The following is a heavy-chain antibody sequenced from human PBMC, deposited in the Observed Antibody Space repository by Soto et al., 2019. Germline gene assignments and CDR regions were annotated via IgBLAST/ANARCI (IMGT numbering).Heavy chain of an antibody. CDR1: GFSFSSYA. V-gene: IGHV3-23*01. D-gene: IGHD3-3*01. J-gene: IGHJ5*02. CDR2: ISGSFGST. CDR3: AKETPSIGVVIIGPNWFDP. Sequence: PGGSLRLSCVASGFSFSSYAMNWVRQAPGKGLEWVSTISGSFGSTYYADSVQGRFTVSRDNSKNTLYLQMNSLRAEDTAVYYCAKETPSIGVVIIGPNWFDPWGQGTLVTVSS.